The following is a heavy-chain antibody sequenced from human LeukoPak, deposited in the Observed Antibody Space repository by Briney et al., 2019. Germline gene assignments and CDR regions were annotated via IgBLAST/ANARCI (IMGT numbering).Heavy chain of an antibody. Sequence: GGPLRLPCATSGFTLSSYNMNWVRQAPGKGLEWVSYISSRGSSIQYADSVKGRFAISRDNAKNSLYLQMDSLRDDDTAVYYCARTYNSGWYFDYWGQGTLVTVSS. V-gene: IGHV3-48*02. J-gene: IGHJ4*02. CDR3: ARTYNSGWYFDY. CDR1: GFTLSSYN. CDR2: ISSRGSSI. D-gene: IGHD6-19*01.